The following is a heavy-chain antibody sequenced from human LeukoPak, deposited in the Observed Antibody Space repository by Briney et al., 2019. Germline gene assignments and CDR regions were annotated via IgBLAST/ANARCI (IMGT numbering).Heavy chain of an antibody. V-gene: IGHV1-18*01. D-gene: IGHD6-6*01. Sequence: ASVKVSCKASGGTFSSYGISWVRQAPGQGLEWMGWISAYNGNTNYAQKLQGRVTMTTDTSTSTAYMELRSLRSDDTAVYYCARGRKVSSSSEFDYWGQGTLATVSS. CDR1: GGTFSSYG. CDR2: ISAYNGNT. CDR3: ARGRKVSSSSEFDY. J-gene: IGHJ4*02.